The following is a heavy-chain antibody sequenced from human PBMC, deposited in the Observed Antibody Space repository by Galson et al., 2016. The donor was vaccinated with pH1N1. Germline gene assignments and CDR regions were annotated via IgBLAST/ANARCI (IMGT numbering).Heavy chain of an antibody. CDR3: ARHQDYFWDTYQSYALDV. D-gene: IGHD3-16*01. Sequence: SETLSLTCLVSGDPISSNTHNWGWIRQSPGKGLEWIGTLYYTGNTYYSPSLESRVTISVDTSKNEFSLKLSSVTAADTGVYYCARHQDYFWDTYQSYALDVWGQGTTVIVSS. CDR1: GDPISSNTHN. V-gene: IGHV4-39*01. CDR2: LYYTGNT. J-gene: IGHJ6*02.